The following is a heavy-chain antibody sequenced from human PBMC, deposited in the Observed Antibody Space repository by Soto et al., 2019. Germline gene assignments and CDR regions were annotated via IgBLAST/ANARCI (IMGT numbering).Heavy chain of an antibody. CDR3: ARQNSTAARLSRTVDYYYYYGMDG. J-gene: IGHJ6*02. V-gene: IGHV5-51*01. CDR2: IYPGDSDT. CDR1: GYSFTSYW. D-gene: IGHD6-6*01. Sequence: PGESLKISCKGSGYSFTSYWIGWVRQMPGKGLEWMGIIYPGDSDTRYSPSFQGQVTISADKSISTAYLQWSGLKASDTAMYYCARQNSTAARLSRTVDYYYYYGMDGWGQGTMVTVSS.